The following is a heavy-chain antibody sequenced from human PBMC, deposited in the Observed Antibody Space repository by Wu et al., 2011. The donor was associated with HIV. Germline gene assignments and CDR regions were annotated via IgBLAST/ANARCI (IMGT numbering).Heavy chain of an antibody. Sequence: QVQVVQSGPEVKKPGSSVKVSCKASGATFSSYAISWVRQAPGQGLEWMGRIIPIFGAANYTQKFQGTVTITADKSTNTAYMELNSLRSEDTAIHYCARQEKGAFDIWGQGTMVTVSS. CDR1: GATFSSYA. CDR2: IIPIFGAA. J-gene: IGHJ3*02. V-gene: IGHV1-69*14. CDR3: ARQEKGAFDI.